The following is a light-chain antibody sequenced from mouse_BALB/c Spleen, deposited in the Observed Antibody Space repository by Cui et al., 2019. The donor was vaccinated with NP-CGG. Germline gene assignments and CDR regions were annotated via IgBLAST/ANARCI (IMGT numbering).Light chain of an antibody. Sequence: QAVFTQASALTTSPGETVTLTCRSSTGAVTTSNYANWVQEKPDHLFTGLIGGTHNRAPGVPARFSGSLIGDKAALTITGAQTEDEAIYFCALWYSNHWVFGGGTKLTVL. CDR2: GTH. CDR1: TGAVTTSNY. J-gene: IGLJ1*01. CDR3: ALWYSNHWV. V-gene: IGLV1*01.